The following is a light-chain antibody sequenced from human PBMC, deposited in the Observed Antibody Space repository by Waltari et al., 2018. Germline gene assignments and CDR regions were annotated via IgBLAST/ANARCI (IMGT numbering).Light chain of an antibody. Sequence: QSALTQPASVSGTPGQSITISCTGTTSDVGNYDLVSWYQQHPGKAPKLLIFEVIKRPSGVASRFSGSTSGNTASLTISGLQGEDEADYYCCSYAGRGTYVFGSGTKVTVL. V-gene: IGLV2-23*02. CDR2: EVI. J-gene: IGLJ1*01. CDR3: CSYAGRGTYV. CDR1: TSDVGNYDL.